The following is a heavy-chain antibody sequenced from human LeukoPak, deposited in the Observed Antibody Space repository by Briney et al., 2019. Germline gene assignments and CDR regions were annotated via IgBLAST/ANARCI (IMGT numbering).Heavy chain of an antibody. J-gene: IGHJ4*02. V-gene: IGHV3-9*01. Sequence: GGSLRLSCAASGFTFDDYAMHWVRQAPGKGLEWVSGISWNSGSIGYADSAKGRFTISRDNAKNSLYLQMNSLRAEDTALYYCAKGEPHYFDSSDPPYWGQGTLVTVSS. CDR1: GFTFDDYA. CDR2: ISWNSGSI. D-gene: IGHD3-22*01. CDR3: AKGEPHYFDSSDPPY.